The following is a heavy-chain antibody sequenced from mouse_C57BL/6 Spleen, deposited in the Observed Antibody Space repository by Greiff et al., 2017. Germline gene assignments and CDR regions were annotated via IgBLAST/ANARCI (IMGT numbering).Heavy chain of an antibody. D-gene: IGHD3-2*02. V-gene: IGHV1-15*01. CDR3: TKAQATLAMDY. CDR2: IDPETGGT. J-gene: IGHJ4*01. Sequence: VKLMESGAELVRPGASVTLSCKASGYTFTDYEMHWVKQTPVHGLEWIGAIDPETGGTAYNQKFKGKAILTADKSSSTAYMELRSLTSEDSAVYYCTKAQATLAMDYWGQGTSVTVSS. CDR1: GYTFTDYE.